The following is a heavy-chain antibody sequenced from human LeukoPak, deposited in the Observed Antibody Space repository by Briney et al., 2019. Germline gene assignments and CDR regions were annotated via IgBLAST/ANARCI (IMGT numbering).Heavy chain of an antibody. J-gene: IGHJ4*02. D-gene: IGHD4-17*01. Sequence: SGPALAQPTQPLTLTCTFSGFSLSTSGMCVSWIRQPPGKALEWLARIDWDDDKYYSTSLKTRLTISKDTSKNQVVLTMTNMDPVDTATYYCARDYGDYVFDYWGQGTLVTVSS. V-gene: IGHV2-70*11. CDR3: ARDYGDYVFDY. CDR1: GFSLSTSGMC. CDR2: IDWDDDK.